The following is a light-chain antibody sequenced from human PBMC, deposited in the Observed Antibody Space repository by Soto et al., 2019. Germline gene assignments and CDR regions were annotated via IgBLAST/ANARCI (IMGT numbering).Light chain of an antibody. CDR2: GAS. Sequence: IVVTQSPCTLSLSPGERATLSCRASQSVSSSYLAWYQQKPGQAPRLLIYGASSRATGIPDRFSGSGSGTDFTLTISRLEPEDFAVYYCQQYGSSPLLTFGGGTKVDIK. CDR1: QSVSSSY. J-gene: IGKJ4*01. CDR3: QQYGSSPLLT. V-gene: IGKV3-20*01.